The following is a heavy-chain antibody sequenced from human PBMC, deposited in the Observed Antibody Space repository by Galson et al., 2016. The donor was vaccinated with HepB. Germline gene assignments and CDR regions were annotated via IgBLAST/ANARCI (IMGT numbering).Heavy chain of an antibody. J-gene: IGHJ4*02. CDR3: AGGRVRNY. V-gene: IGHV3-21*04. D-gene: IGHD3-10*01. CDR1: GFTFSGYT. CDR2: ITSSGGYI. Sequence: SLRLSCAASGFTFSGYTMNWVRQTPEKGLEWVSSITSSGGYIYYADSLKGRFTISRDNSKNTIYLQMNSLRAEDTAIYYCAGGRVRNYWGQGTLVTVSS.